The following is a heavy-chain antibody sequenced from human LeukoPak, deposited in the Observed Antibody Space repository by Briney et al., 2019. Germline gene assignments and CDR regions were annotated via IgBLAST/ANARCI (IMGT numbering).Heavy chain of an antibody. CDR1: GFNFGEFW. CDR2: IKEDGSES. J-gene: IGHJ4*02. V-gene: IGHV3-7*01. D-gene: IGHD2-2*01. Sequence: GGSLRLSCAASGFNFGEFWMAWVRQTPGMGLEWVADIKEDGSESFYVDSVKGRFTISRDNSKNTLYLQMGSLRAEDMAVYYCARDRYCSSTSCRAFFDYWGQGTLVTVSS. CDR3: ARDRYCSSTSCRAFFDY.